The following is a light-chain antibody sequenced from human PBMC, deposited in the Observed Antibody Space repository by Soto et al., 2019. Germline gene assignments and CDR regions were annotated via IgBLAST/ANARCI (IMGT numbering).Light chain of an antibody. CDR3: TQATQFPGT. J-gene: IGKJ2*01. CDR2: KIS. CDR1: ESLVYSDGNTY. Sequence: DVVMTQSPLSLPVTLGQPASISCRSSESLVYSDGNTYLSWFLQRPGQSPRLLIYKISERSSGVPDRFSGSGAGTDFTLKISRVEAEDVGVYYCTQATQFPGTFGQGTKLEI. V-gene: IGKV2-24*01.